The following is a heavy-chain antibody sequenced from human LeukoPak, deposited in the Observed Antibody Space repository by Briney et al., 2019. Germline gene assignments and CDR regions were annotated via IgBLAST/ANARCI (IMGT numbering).Heavy chain of an antibody. J-gene: IGHJ4*02. D-gene: IGHD5-24*01. V-gene: IGHV3-30*02. CDR2: IRYDGSNK. CDR1: GFTFTSYG. Sequence: PGGSLRLSCAASGFTFTSYGIHWVRQAPGKGLEWVAFIRYDGSNKYYADSVKGRFTISRDNSKNSLYLQMDSLGPEDTAVYYCARGGDGYNYEHFDYWGQGTLVTVSS. CDR3: ARGGDGYNYEHFDY.